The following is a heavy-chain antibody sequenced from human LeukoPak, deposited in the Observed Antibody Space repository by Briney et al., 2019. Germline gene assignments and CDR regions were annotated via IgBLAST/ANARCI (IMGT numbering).Heavy chain of an antibody. CDR2: IWYDGSNK. CDR3: ARDPGHSGWYGDY. V-gene: IGHV3-33*01. D-gene: IGHD6-19*01. CDR1: GVTISTYG. Sequence: AGTLTLTCAASGVTISTYGMHWIRQAPGKGLEWVSIIWYDGSNKYYADSVKGRFTISKDNSKNTLYLHMNSLRAEDTAVYYCARDPGHSGWYGDYWGQGTLVTVSS. J-gene: IGHJ4*02.